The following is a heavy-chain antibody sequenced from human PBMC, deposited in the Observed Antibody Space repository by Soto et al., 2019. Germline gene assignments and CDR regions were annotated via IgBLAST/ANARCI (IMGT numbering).Heavy chain of an antibody. Sequence: SVKVSCKASGGTFSSYAISWVRQAPGQGLEWMGGIIPIFGTANYAQQFQGRVTITADKSTSTAYMELSSLRSEDTAVYYCARAQDCGGDCYWSRWYFDLWGRGTLVTVSS. D-gene: IGHD2-21*02. CDR3: ARAQDCGGDCYWSRWYFDL. V-gene: IGHV1-69*06. CDR2: IIPIFGTA. J-gene: IGHJ2*01. CDR1: GGTFSSYA.